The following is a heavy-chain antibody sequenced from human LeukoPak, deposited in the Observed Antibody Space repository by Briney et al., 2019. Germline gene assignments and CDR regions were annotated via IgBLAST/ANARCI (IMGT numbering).Heavy chain of an antibody. D-gene: IGHD3-9*01. J-gene: IGHJ5*02. CDR2: ISAYNGNK. CDR3: ARSSTTTYYDILTGYYDLNWFDP. Sequence: GASVKVSCKASGYTFTSYGISWVRQAPGQGLEWMGWISAYNGNKNYAQKLQGRVTMTTDTSTSTAYMELRSLRSDDTAVYYCARSSTTTYYDILTGYYDLNWFDPWGQGTLVTVSS. CDR1: GYTFTSYG. V-gene: IGHV1-18*04.